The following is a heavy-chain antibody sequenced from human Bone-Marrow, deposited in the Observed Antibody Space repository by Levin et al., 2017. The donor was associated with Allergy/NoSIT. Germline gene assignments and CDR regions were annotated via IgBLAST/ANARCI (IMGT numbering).Heavy chain of an antibody. J-gene: IGHJ6*02. CDR2: IYFSGST. Sequence: PSETLSLTCTVSNGSFNGYFWTWIRQPPGKGLEWIGYIYFSGSTSYNPSLKSRVTMSVHTSKIQFSLRLSSVTAADTAVYYCARAGFSRSRGVYYGMDVWGPGTPVTVSS. CDR3: ARAGFSRSRGVYYGMDV. CDR1: NGSFNGYF. V-gene: IGHV4-59*01. D-gene: IGHD6-13*01.